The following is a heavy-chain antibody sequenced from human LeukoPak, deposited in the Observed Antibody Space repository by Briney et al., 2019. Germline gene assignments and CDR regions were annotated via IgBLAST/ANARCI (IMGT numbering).Heavy chain of an antibody. CDR2: ITGNGRNT. CDR1: GFTFSDHA. D-gene: IGHD3-9*01. V-gene: IGHV3-64D*09. Sequence: GGSRRLSCSASGFTFSDHAMHWVRQAPGRGLEYLSAITGNGRNTYYTDSVKGRFTISRDNSKNTLYLQMSTLKPEETAVYYCVRVKFDVLTGYFDAFDLWGRGTMVTVPS. CDR3: VRVKFDVLTGYFDAFDL. J-gene: IGHJ3*01.